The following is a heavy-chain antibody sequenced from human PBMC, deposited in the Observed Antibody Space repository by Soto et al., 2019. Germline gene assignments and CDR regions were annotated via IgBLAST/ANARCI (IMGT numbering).Heavy chain of an antibody. Sequence: PSETLSLTCAVSSGSISSSNWWSWVRQPPGKGLEWIGEIYHSGSTNYNPSLKSRVTISVDKSKNQFSLKLSSVTAADTAVYYCARGLRMVRGVVWAFDIWGQGTMVTVSS. J-gene: IGHJ3*02. D-gene: IGHD3-10*01. CDR1: SGSISSSNW. V-gene: IGHV4-4*02. CDR3: ARGLRMVRGVVWAFDI. CDR2: IYHSGST.